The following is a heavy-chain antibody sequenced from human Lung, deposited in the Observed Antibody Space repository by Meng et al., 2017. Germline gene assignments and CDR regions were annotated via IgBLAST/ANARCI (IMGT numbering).Heavy chain of an antibody. Sequence: QVELQPGREGLLKPSATMSLTCVVSGGSVSDYYWGWLRQPPGQGLEWIGEINHSESTNYNPSLESRATISVDTSKKNLSLKLSFVTAADSAVYYCARGPTTMAHDFDYWGQGTLVTVSS. CDR3: ARGPTTMAHDFDY. V-gene: IGHV4-34*01. J-gene: IGHJ4*02. CDR1: GGSVSDYY. D-gene: IGHD4-11*01. CDR2: INHSEST.